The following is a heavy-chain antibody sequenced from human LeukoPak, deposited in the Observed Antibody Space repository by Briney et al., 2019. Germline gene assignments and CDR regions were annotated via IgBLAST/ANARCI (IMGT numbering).Heavy chain of an antibody. V-gene: IGHV3-7*01. CDR1: GFTFSNYW. CDR3: ARDLAAWDV. CDR2: INPDGSEK. Sequence: GGSLRLSCAASGFTFSNYWMSWVRQAPGKGLEWVANINPDGSEKYSVDSVTGRFTISRVNAENTMFLQMNTLRADDSAVYYCARDLAAWDVWGKGTTVTVSS. J-gene: IGHJ6*04.